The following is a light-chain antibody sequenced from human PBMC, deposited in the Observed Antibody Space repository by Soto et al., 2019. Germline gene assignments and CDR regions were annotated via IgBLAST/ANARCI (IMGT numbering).Light chain of an antibody. Sequence: DDVMTQSPLSLPVTLGQPASISCRSSQSLVYSDGSTYLSWFQQRPDQSPRRLIYKVSNRDSGVPDRFRGSGSGPDFTLKISRVEAEDVGVYYCMQGTHWPLTFGGGTKVEIK. J-gene: IGKJ4*01. V-gene: IGKV2-30*01. CDR1: QSLVYSDGSTY. CDR2: KVS. CDR3: MQGTHWPLT.